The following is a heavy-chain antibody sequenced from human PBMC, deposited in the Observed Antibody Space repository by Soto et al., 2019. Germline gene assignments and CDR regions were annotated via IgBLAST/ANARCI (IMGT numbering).Heavy chain of an antibody. CDR2: IVVGSGNT. J-gene: IGHJ6*02. D-gene: IGHD1-7*01. Sequence: SVKVSWKASGFTFTSSAVQWVRQARGQRLEGIGWIVVGSGNTNYAQKFQERVTITRDMSTSTAYMELSSLRSEDTAVYYCAADPSSGTSEDIYYYYYGMDVWGQGTTVTVSS. CDR1: GFTFTSSA. CDR3: AADPSSGTSEDIYYYYYGMDV. V-gene: IGHV1-58*01.